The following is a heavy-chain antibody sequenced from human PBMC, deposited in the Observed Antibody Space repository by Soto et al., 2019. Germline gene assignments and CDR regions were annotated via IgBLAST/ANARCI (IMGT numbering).Heavy chain of an antibody. V-gene: IGHV1-8*01. J-gene: IGHJ6*02. CDR2: MNPNSGNT. CDR3: AKGDFWSGYYAPYGMDV. CDR1: GHTFASYD. D-gene: IGHD3-3*01. Sequence: ASVKVSCKASGHTFASYDINWVRQATGQGLEWMGWMNPNSGNTGYTQKFQGRVTISADESTNTAYMELSSLRSEDTAMYYCAKGDFWSGYYAPYGMDVWGQGTTVTVSS.